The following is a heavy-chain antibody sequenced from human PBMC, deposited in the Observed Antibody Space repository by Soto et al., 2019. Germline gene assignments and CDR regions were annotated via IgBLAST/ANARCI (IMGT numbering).Heavy chain of an antibody. V-gene: IGHV3-73*01. CDR3: TREISDQQQLWGTDSFDS. D-gene: IGHD5-18*01. Sequence: EVQMVESGGGLVQPGGSLKLSSAASGFTFSGSALHWVSQASGKGLEWVGRIRSKANSYATAYAASVKGRFTISRDDSTNTAYLQLISLQTEDTSVYYCTREISDQQQLWGTDSFDSCGQGTLVTVSS. CDR2: IRSKANSYAT. J-gene: IGHJ5*01. CDR1: GFTFSGSA.